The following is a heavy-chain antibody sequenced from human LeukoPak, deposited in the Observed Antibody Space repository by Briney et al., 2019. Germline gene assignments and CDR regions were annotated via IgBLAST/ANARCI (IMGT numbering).Heavy chain of an antibody. D-gene: IGHD3-22*01. CDR1: ARSIRSGSHY. Sequence: PSQTLSLTCTVSARSIRSGSHYWAWIRQPPGKGLEWFGSIYYSGSTYYNPSLENRVTISIDTSKNHFSVKLSSLSAADTSVYYCAKRDDSGGNLVDLWGQGTLVTVS. CDR3: AKRDDSGGNLVDL. J-gene: IGHJ4*02. CDR2: IYYSGST. V-gene: IGHV4-39*02.